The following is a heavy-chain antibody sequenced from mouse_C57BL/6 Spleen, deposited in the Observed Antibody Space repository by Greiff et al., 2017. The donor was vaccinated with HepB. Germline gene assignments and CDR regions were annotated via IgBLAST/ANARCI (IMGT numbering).Heavy chain of an antibody. V-gene: IGHV3-6*01. D-gene: IGHD2-4*01. CDR3: ARARLPALFDY. CDR1: GYSITSGYY. Sequence: VQLKESGPGLVKPSQSLSLTCSVTGYSITSGYYWNWIRQFPGNKLEWMGYISYDGSNNYNPSLKNRISITRDTSKNQFFLKLNSVTTEDTATYYCARARLPALFDYWGQGTTLTVSS. J-gene: IGHJ2*01. CDR2: ISYDGSN.